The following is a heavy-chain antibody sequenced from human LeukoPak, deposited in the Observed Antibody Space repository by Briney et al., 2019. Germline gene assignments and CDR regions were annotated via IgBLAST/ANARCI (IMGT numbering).Heavy chain of an antibody. CDR2: IYYSGST. J-gene: IGHJ6*03. Sequence: SETLSLTCTVSGGSISSYYWSWIRQPPGKGLEWIGYIYYSGSTYYNPSLKSRVTISVDTSKNQFSLKLSSVTAADTAVYYCAREVVGYYYYMDVWGKGTTVTVSS. D-gene: IGHD3-10*01. V-gene: IGHV4-59*12. CDR1: GGSISSYY. CDR3: AREVVGYYYYMDV.